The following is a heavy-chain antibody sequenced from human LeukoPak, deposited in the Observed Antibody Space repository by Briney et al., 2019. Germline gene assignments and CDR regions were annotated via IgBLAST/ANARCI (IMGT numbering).Heavy chain of an antibody. CDR2: IIPIFGTA. CDR1: GYTFTSYG. V-gene: IGHV1-69*13. J-gene: IGHJ6*02. CDR3: ASHYYDSSGYYLPEGEYYCYGMDV. D-gene: IGHD3-22*01. Sequence: GASVKVSCKASGYTFTSYGISWVRQAPGQGLEWMGGIIPIFGTATYAQKFQGRVTITADESTSTAYMELSSLRSEDTAVYYCASHYYDSSGYYLPEGEYYCYGMDVWGQGTTVTVSS.